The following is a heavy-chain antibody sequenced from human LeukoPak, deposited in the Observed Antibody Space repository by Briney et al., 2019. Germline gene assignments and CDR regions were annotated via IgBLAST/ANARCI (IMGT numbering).Heavy chain of an antibody. CDR1: GYSISRGYQ. CDR2: IYQSGSA. J-gene: IGHJ5*02. V-gene: IGHV4-38-2*02. CDR3: ARDPRWLTPDCTSTSCYENYFDP. D-gene: IGHD2-2*01. Sequence: SETLSLTCGGSGYSISRGYQWAWVRPSPGKGLEWIGSIYQSGSAHYNPPLKSRVNISVETVKNQFSLHMYYVTAADTAVYYCARDPRWLTPDCTSTSCYENYFDPWGQGTLVTVSS.